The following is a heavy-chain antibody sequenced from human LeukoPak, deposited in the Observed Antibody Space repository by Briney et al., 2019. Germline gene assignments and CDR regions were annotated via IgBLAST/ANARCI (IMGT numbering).Heavy chain of an antibody. Sequence: PSQTLSLTCTVSGGSISSGSYYWSWIRQPAGKGLEWIGRIYTSGSTNYNPSLKSRVTISVDTSKNQFSLKLSSVTAADTAVYYCARHAMWELLRVGYYYMDVWGKGTTVTVSS. J-gene: IGHJ6*03. CDR1: GGSISSGSYY. CDR3: ARHAMWELLRVGYYYMDV. CDR2: IYTSGST. D-gene: IGHD1-26*01. V-gene: IGHV4-61*02.